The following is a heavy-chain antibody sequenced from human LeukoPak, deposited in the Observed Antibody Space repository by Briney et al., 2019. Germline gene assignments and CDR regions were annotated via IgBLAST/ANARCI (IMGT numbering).Heavy chain of an antibody. CDR3: AKVDDFWSGYYFDY. V-gene: IGHV3-23*01. J-gene: IGHJ4*02. CDR2: ISGSGGST. Sequence: GGSLRISCAASGFTFSSYAMSWVRQAPGKGLEWVSAISGSGGSTYYADSVMGRFTISRDNSKNTLYLQMNSLRAEDTAVYYCAKVDDFWSGYYFDYWGQGTLVTVSS. CDR1: GFTFSSYA. D-gene: IGHD3-3*01.